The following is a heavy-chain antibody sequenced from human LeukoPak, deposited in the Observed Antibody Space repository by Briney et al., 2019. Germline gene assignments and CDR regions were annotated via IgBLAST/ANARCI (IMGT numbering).Heavy chain of an antibody. J-gene: IGHJ4*02. V-gene: IGHV3-23*01. CDR3: ARSPWGVTAIFLDS. D-gene: IGHD2-21*02. Sequence: GGSLRLSCAASGFTFSSYAMSWVRQAPGKGLEWVSAISGSGRSTYYADSVKGRFTISRDNSKNTLSLQMNSLRAEDTAVYYCARSPWGVTAIFLDSWGQGTLVTVSS. CDR2: ISGSGRST. CDR1: GFTFSSYA.